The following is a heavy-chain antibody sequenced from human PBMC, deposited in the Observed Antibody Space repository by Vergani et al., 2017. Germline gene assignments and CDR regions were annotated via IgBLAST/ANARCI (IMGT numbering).Heavy chain of an antibody. J-gene: IGHJ4*02. CDR2: IYPGDSDT. CDR1: GGSISSSSYY. D-gene: IGHD6-13*01. Sequence: QVQLQESGPGLVKPSETLSLTCTVSGGSISSSSYYWSWIRQPPGKGLEWMGIIYPGDSDTRYSPSFQGQVPISADKSISTAYRQWSSLKASDTAMYYCARLSSRYSSSWSPFDYWGQGTLVTVAS. V-gene: IGHV4-61*05. CDR3: ARLSSRYSSSWSPFDY.